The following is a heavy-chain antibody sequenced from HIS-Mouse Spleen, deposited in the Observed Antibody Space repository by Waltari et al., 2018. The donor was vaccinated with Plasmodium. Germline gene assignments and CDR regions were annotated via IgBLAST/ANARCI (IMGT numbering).Heavy chain of an antibody. Sequence: QVQLVESGGGVVQPGRSLRLSCAASGFTFRNYALPWVRPAPGKGLEWVAVKSYDGSNKYYADSVKGRFTISRDNSKNTLYLQMNSLRAEDTAVYYCAREGGYCSGGSCYSGQGFDIWGQGTMVTVSS. CDR1: GFTFRNYA. CDR3: AREGGYCSGGSCYSGQGFDI. V-gene: IGHV3-30-3*01. D-gene: IGHD2-15*01. CDR2: KSYDGSNK. J-gene: IGHJ3*02.